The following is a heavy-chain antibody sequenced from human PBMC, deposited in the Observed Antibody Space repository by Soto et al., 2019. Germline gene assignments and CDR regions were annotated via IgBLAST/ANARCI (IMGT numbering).Heavy chain of an antibody. CDR1: GFTFSSYG. CDR2: IWYDGSNK. Sequence: GGSLRLSCAASGFTFSSYGMHWVRQAPGKGLEWVAVIWYDGSNKYYADSVRGRFTISRDNSKNTLYLQMNSLRAEDTAVYYCARDGYYYDSSGYLYYFDYWGQGTLVTVSS. V-gene: IGHV3-33*01. D-gene: IGHD3-22*01. CDR3: ARDGYYYDSSGYLYYFDY. J-gene: IGHJ4*02.